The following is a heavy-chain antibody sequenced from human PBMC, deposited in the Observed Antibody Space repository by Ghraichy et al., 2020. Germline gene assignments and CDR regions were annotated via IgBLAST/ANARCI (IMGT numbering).Heavy chain of an antibody. D-gene: IGHD3-10*01. CDR2: INHSGST. V-gene: IGHV4-34*01. J-gene: IGHJ6*02. Sequence: SQTLSLNCAVYGGSCRGYYWSWIRQPPGKGLEWIWEINHSGSTNYNPSLKSRVTISVDTSKNQFSLKLSSVTAADTAVYYCARGLKPECGSGSYFDVWCQRTTATVSS. CDR1: GGSCRGYY. CDR3: ARGLKPECGSGSYFDV.